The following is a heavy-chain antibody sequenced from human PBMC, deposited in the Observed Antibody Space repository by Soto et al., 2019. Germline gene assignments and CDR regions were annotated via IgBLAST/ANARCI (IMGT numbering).Heavy chain of an antibody. V-gene: IGHV4-4*02. CDR1: GGSISSSNW. D-gene: IGHD1-26*01. CDR3: ANLIGGSGSYYSNYFDY. CDR2: VYHSGST. Sequence: QVQLQESGPGLVKPSGTLSLTCAVSGGSISSSNWWSWVRQPPGKGLERIGEVYHSGSTNYNPALKSRVTISVDKSKNQFSLKLSSVTAAVTAVYYCANLIGGSGSYYSNYFDYWGQGTLVTVSS. J-gene: IGHJ4*02.